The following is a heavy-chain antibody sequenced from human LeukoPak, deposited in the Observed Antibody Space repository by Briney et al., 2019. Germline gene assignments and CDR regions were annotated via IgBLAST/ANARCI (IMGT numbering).Heavy chain of an antibody. Sequence: ASVKVSCKVSGYTLTELSMHWVRQAPGQGLERMGLIDPSGGSTNSAQKFQGRVTVTRDTSPTAVYMELSSLRSEDTAVYYCARAYNWNGRFDYWGQGTLVTVSS. V-gene: IGHV1-46*01. D-gene: IGHD1-20*01. CDR3: ARAYNWNGRFDY. CDR2: IDPSGGST. J-gene: IGHJ4*02. CDR1: GYTLTELS.